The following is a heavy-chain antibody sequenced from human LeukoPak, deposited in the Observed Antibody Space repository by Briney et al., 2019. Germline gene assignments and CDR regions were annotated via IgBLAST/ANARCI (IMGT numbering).Heavy chain of an antibody. J-gene: IGHJ6*03. CDR3: ARVGPVVFWEPYYYNKLDV. D-gene: IGHD3-10*02. CDR2: ISSSGTTI. V-gene: IGHV3-48*03. Sequence: GGSLRLSCAASGFTLSSFEMSWVRQAPGKGLEWVSYISSSGTTIYYADSVKGRFTISRDNAKNSLYLQMKSLRTEDTAAYYCARVGPVVFWEPYYYNKLDVWGKGTTVTVSS. CDR1: GFTLSSFE.